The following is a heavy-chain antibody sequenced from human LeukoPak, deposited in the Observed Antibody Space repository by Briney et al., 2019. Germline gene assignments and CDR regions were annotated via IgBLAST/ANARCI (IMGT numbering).Heavy chain of an antibody. CDR3: ARRGASVTGDDY. J-gene: IGHJ4*02. CDR1: GFTFSTYW. CDR2: IKQDGSET. Sequence: PGGSLRLSCAASGFTFSTYWMTWVRQAPGKGLEWVANIKQDGSETYYVDSVKGRFTVSRDNPKNSLHLQMNSLRAEDTALYYCARRGASVTGDDYWGQGTLVTVSS. V-gene: IGHV3-7*01. D-gene: IGHD7-27*01.